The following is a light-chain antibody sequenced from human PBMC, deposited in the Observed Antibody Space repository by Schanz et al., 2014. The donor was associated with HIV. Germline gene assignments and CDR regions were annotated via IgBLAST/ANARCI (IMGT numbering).Light chain of an antibody. CDR1: SGDVGSYNY. CDR3: SSHAGRSSFVV. CDR2: DVN. J-gene: IGLJ2*01. V-gene: IGLV2-14*03. Sequence: QSALTQPASVSGSPGQSISISCTGTSGDVGSYNYVSWYQQHPGKAPKLMIYDVNNRPSGVSNRFSGSKSGNTASLTISGLQAEDEADYYCSSHAGRSSFVVFGGGTKLTVL.